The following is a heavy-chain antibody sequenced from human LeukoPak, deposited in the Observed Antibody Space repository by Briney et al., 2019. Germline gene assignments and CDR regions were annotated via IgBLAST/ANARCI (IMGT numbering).Heavy chain of an antibody. J-gene: IGHJ4*02. CDR3: ARAVGYDYVWGSYRYAPDY. CDR2: INHSGST. V-gene: IGHV4-34*01. CDR1: GGAFSVYY. Sequence: SETLSLTRAVYGGAFSVYYWSCIRQPPRKGLEWVGEINHSGSTTYNPSLKSRVTISVNTSKNQFSLQLTYVSAADTAVYYCARAVGYDYVWGSYRYAPDYWGQGTLVTVSS. D-gene: IGHD3-16*02.